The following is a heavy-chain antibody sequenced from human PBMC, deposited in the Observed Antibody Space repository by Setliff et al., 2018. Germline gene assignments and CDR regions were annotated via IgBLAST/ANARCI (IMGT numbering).Heavy chain of an antibody. CDR1: GASISSYF. V-gene: IGHV4-4*08. CDR2: IHTSEST. CDR3: ARGYCSSSGCFFAGWFDP. D-gene: IGHD2-2*01. J-gene: IGHJ5*02. Sequence: SETLSLTCSVSGASISSYFWTWIRQPPGKGLEWIGNIHTSESTKYNPSLKSRVTISLDTSKRQFSLKLTSVTAADTAVYYCARGYCSSSGCFFAGWFDPWGQGTLVTVSS.